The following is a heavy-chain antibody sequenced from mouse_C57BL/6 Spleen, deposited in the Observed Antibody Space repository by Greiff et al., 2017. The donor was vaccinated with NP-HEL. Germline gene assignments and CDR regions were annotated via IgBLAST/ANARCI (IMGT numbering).Heavy chain of an antibody. D-gene: IGHD2-3*01. V-gene: IGHV5-4*03. Sequence: EVKLVESGGGLVKPGGSLKLSCAASGFTFSSYAMSWVRQTPEKRLEWVATISDGGSYTYYPDNVKGRFTISRDNAKNNLYLQMSHLKSEDTAMYYCARADGYPWYFDVWGTGTTVTVSS. CDR2: ISDGGSYT. J-gene: IGHJ1*03. CDR1: GFTFSSYA. CDR3: ARADGYPWYFDV.